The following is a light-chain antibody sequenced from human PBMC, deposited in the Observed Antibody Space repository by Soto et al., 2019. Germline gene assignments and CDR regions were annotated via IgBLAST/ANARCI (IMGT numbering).Light chain of an antibody. CDR3: MQGLHGPWT. J-gene: IGKJ1*01. CDR1: QSLLHSNGNTY. CDR2: LSF. Sequence: DVVMTQSPLSLPVTPGEPASISCRSSQSLLHSNGNTYLDWYLQKPGQSPQLLIYLSFNRASGVPDRFSDSGTGTDFTLKISRVEAEDVGVYYCMQGLHGPWTFGQGTKVEIK. V-gene: IGKV2-28*01.